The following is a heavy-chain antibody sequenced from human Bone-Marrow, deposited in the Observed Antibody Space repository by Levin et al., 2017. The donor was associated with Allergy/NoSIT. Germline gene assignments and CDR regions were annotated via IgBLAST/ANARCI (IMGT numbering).Heavy chain of an antibody. Sequence: GGSLRLSCAASGFTFSSYGMQWVRQAPGKGLEWVAVISYDGNEKYYADSVKGRFTISRDNSKNTLYLQMDSLKPEDTAVYSCAKDTFWEAMTTSIPQHCDNWGQGTRVTVSS. CDR3: AKDTFWEAMTTSIPQHCDN. CDR2: ISYDGNEK. D-gene: IGHD3-10*01. V-gene: IGHV3-30*18. J-gene: IGHJ4*02. CDR1: GFTFSSYG.